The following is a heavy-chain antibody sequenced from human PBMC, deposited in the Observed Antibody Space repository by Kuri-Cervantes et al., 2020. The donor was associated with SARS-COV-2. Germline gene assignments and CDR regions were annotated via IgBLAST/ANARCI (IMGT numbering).Heavy chain of an antibody. J-gene: IGHJ4*02. CDR2: ISSSSSYI. Sequence: GGSLRLSCAVYGGSFSGYYWSWIRQPPGKGLQWVSSISSSSSYIYYADSVKGRFTISRDNAKNSLYLQMNSLRAEDTAVYYCARDQSGSYYFGYFDYWGQGTLVTVSS. CDR1: GGSFSGYY. CDR3: ARDQSGSYYFGYFDY. V-gene: IGHV3-21*01. D-gene: IGHD1-26*01.